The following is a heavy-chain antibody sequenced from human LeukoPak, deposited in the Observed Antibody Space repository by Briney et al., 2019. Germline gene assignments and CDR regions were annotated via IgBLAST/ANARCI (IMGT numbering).Heavy chain of an antibody. Sequence: GRSLRLSCAASGFTFSSYGMHWVRQAPGKGLEWVAFISYDGSNKYYADSVKGRFTISRDNSKNTLYLQMNSLRAEDTAVYYCARGPTASIAARNYYYYYMDVWGKGTTVTVSS. CDR2: ISYDGSNK. CDR1: GFTFSSYG. CDR3: ARGPTASIAARNYYYYYMDV. V-gene: IGHV3-30*03. J-gene: IGHJ6*03. D-gene: IGHD6-6*01.